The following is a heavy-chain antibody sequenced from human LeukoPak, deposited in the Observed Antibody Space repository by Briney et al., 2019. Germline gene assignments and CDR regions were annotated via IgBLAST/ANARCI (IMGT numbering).Heavy chain of an antibody. D-gene: IGHD1-26*01. J-gene: IGHJ4*02. Sequence: GSSVKVSCKASGGTFSSYAISWVRQAPGQGLEWMGGIIPIFGTANYAQKFQGRVTITTDESTSTAYMEMSSLRSEDTAVYYCARESEEGATFDNWGQGTLVTVSS. CDR2: IIPIFGTA. V-gene: IGHV1-69*05. CDR3: ARESEEGATFDN. CDR1: GGTFSSYA.